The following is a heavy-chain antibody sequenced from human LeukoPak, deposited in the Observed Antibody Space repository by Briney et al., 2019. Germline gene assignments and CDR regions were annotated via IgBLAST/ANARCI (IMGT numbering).Heavy chain of an antibody. J-gene: IGHJ4*02. D-gene: IGHD3-16*01. CDR3: TTVHGRGRSGY. CDR1: GFTFSNAW. V-gene: IGHV3-15*01. CDR2: IKSKTDGGTT. Sequence: GGSLRLSXAASGFTFSNAWMSWVRQAPGKGLEWVGRIKSKTDGGTTDYAAPVKGRFTISRGDSKNTLYLQMNSLKTEDTAVYYCTTVHGRGRSGYWGQGTLVTVSS.